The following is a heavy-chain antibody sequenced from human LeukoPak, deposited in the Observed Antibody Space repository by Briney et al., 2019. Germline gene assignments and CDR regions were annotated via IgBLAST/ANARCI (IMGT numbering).Heavy chain of an antibody. J-gene: IGHJ4*02. Sequence: ASVKVSCXASGYTFTGYYMHWVRQAPGQGLEWMGRINPNSGGTNCRVTMTRDTSISTAYMELSRLRSDDTAVYYCARVRSSSREDYWGQGTLVTVSS. CDR1: GYTFTGYY. CDR3: ARVRSSSREDY. V-gene: IGHV1-2*06. CDR2: INPNSGGT. D-gene: IGHD6-13*01.